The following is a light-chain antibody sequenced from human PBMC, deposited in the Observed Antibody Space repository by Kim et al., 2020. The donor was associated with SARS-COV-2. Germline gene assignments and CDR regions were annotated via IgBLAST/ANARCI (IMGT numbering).Light chain of an antibody. Sequence: DIQLTQSPSFLSASVGDRVTITCRASQGIRSHLAWYQQKPGKAPKLLISAASTLQSGVPSRFSGSGSGTEFTLTISSLQPEDFATYYCQHLDAYPPWTFGQGTKVDIK. CDR1: QGIRSH. CDR2: AAS. V-gene: IGKV1-9*01. J-gene: IGKJ1*01. CDR3: QHLDAYPPWT.